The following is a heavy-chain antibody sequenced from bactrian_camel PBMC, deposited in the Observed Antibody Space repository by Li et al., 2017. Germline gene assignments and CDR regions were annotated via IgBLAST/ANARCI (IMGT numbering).Heavy chain of an antibody. CDR1: GALSGGIFSSCR. CDR2: IRRSGGET. CDR3: KTTREGAYSDSSCFVGAD. Sequence: HVQLVESGGGSVQAGGSLKLSCAVSGALSGGIFSSCRMGWYRLPPGRAPAEREGIAAIRRSGGETWYAGFVKGRFTISQDSAKNTVFLQMNNLKPEDTAMCSCKTTREGAYSDSSCFVGADWGQGTQVTVS. J-gene: IGHJ4*01. V-gene: IGHV3-3*01. D-gene: IGHD5*01.